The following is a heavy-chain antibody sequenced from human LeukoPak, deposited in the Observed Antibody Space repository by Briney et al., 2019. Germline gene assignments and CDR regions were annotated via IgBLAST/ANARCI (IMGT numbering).Heavy chain of an antibody. CDR2: IYYGGST. CDR3: ARVTGYTIEDYFDY. D-gene: IGHD3-9*01. CDR1: GGSISSYY. Sequence: PSETLSLTCTVSGGSISSYYWSWIRQPPGKGLEWIGYIYYGGSTNYNPSLKSRVTISVDTSKNQFSLKLSSVTAADTAVYYCARVTGYTIEDYFDYWGQGTLVTVSS. J-gene: IGHJ4*02. V-gene: IGHV4-59*12.